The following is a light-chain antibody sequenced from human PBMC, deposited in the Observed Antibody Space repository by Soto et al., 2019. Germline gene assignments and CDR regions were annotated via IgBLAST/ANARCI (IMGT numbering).Light chain of an antibody. J-gene: IGKJ4*01. Sequence: DIHMTQSPSSLSASVGYRFTITCRASQSISSYLNWYQQKPGKAPKLLIYAASSLQSGVPSRFSGSGSGTEFTLTISSLQAGYAAVYYCQQYYSTLTFGGGTKVDIK. CDR2: AAS. CDR1: QSISSY. CDR3: QQYYSTLT. V-gene: IGKV1-39*01.